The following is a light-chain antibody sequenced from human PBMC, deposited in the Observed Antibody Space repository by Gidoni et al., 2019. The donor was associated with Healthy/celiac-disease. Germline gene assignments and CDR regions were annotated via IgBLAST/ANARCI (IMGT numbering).Light chain of an antibody. CDR2: EVS. CDR1: SSDVGSYNR. CDR3: SLYTSSSTLNYV. Sequence: QSALTQPPSVPGSPGQSVTISCTGTSSDVGSYNRVSWYQQPPGTAPKLMIYEVSNRPPGVPDRFSGSKSGNTASLTISGLQAEDEADYYCSLYTSSSTLNYVFGTGTKVTVL. V-gene: IGLV2-18*01. J-gene: IGLJ1*01.